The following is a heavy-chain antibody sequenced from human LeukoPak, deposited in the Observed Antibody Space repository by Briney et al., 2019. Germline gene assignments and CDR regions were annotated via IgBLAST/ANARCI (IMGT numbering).Heavy chain of an antibody. D-gene: IGHD2-15*01. J-gene: IGHJ3*02. V-gene: IGHV4-39*01. CDR1: GGSIISSDYH. CDR3: ARHCCSGPAKRVFDI. CDR2: ISYSGNT. Sequence: KSSETLSLTCTVSGGSIISSDYHWGWVRQPPGKGLEWIGTISYSGNTDYNPSLRSRVTISVDTSNNQFSLRLGSETAADTAVYHCARHCCSGPAKRVFDIWGQGTMVTVSS.